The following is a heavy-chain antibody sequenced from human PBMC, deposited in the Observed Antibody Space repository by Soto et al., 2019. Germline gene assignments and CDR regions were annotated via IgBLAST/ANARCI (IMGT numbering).Heavy chain of an antibody. D-gene: IGHD3-16*01. CDR3: ANLIGPDDAFDI. Sequence: GGSLRLSCAASGFTFSSYAMSWVRQAPGKGLEWVSAISGSGGSTYYADSVKGRFTISRDNSKNTLYLQMNSLRAEDTAVYYCANLIGPDDAFDIWGQGTMVTVSS. J-gene: IGHJ3*02. CDR1: GFTFSSYA. V-gene: IGHV3-23*01. CDR2: ISGSGGST.